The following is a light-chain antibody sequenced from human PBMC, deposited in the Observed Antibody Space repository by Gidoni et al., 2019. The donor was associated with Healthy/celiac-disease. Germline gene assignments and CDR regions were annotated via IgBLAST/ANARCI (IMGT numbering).Light chain of an antibody. J-gene: IGKJ4*01. CDR1: QGISSW. V-gene: IGKV1-12*01. Sequence: DLQMTQSPPSVSASVGDRVTITCRASQGISSWLAWYQQKPGKAPQLLIYAASSVQRGVPSRFSGSGCGKDFTLTISSLQPEDVATYYCQQANSFPLTFXGXTKVXIK. CDR3: QQANSFPLT. CDR2: AAS.